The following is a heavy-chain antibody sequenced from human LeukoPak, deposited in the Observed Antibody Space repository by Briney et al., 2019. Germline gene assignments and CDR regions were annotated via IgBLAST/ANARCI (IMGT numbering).Heavy chain of an antibody. CDR3: ARGPRSGYDYGDY. CDR2: IWYDGSNK. Sequence: GGSLRLSCAASGFTFSSYGMHWVRQAPGKGLEWVAVIWYDGSNKYYADSVKGRFTISRDNSKNTLYLQMNSLRAEDTAVYYCARGPRSGYDYGDYWGQGTLVTVSS. CDR1: GFTFSSYG. V-gene: IGHV3-33*01. D-gene: IGHD5-12*01. J-gene: IGHJ4*02.